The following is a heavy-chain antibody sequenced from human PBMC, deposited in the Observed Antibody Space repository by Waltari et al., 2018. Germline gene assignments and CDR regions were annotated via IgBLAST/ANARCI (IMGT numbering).Heavy chain of an antibody. CDR3: AKDRSSPDYYYYGMDV. Sequence: EVQLLESGGGLVQPGGSLRLSCAASGFTFSSYAMSWVRQAPGKGLEGVSAISGSGGSTYYADAVKGRFTISRDNSKNTLYLQMNSLRAEDTAVYYCAKDRSSPDYYYYGMDVWGQGTTVTVSS. CDR1: GFTFSSYA. V-gene: IGHV3-23*01. D-gene: IGHD1-26*01. CDR2: ISGSGGST. J-gene: IGHJ6*02.